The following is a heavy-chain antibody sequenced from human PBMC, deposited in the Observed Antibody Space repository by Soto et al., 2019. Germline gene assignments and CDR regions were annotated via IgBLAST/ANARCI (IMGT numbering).Heavy chain of an antibody. V-gene: IGHV3-15*05. CDR3: TTVIPKEKWELGP. CDR2: IKSKTDGVTV. Sequence: EVQLVESGGGLVKPGGSLSLSCAASGFTFSNAWMSWVRHAPGEGLEWVGRIKSKTDGVTVDYAGPVKGRFTISRDDSKNTLYVQMNSLKTEDTAVYYCTTVIPKEKWELGPWGQGTLVTVSS. J-gene: IGHJ5*02. D-gene: IGHD1-26*01. CDR1: GFTFSNAW.